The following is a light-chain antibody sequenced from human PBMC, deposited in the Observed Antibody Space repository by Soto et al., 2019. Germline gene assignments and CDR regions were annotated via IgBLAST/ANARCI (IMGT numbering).Light chain of an antibody. J-gene: IGKJ1*01. Sequence: EIVLTQSPGTLSLSPGGRATLSCRASQSVGSYFLAWYQQRPGQAPRLLIFGASSRATGIPDRFSGSGSGTDFTLTISRLEPEDFAVYYCQQYGSSPPTFGQGTKVDI. CDR3: QQYGSSPPT. V-gene: IGKV3-20*01. CDR2: GAS. CDR1: QSVGSYF.